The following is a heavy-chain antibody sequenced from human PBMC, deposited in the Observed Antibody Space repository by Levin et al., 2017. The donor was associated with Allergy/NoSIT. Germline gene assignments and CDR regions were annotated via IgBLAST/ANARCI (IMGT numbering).Heavy chain of an antibody. J-gene: IGHJ3*02. CDR1: GYTFTSYA. CDR2: INAGNGNT. V-gene: IGHV1-3*01. D-gene: IGHD4-17*01. Sequence: PGGSLRLSCKASGYTFTSYAMHWVRQAPGQRLEWMGWINAGNGNTKYSQKFQGRVTITRDTSASTAYMELSSLRSEDTAVYYCARDLCRTVKTAQCAFDIWGQGTMVTVSS. CDR3: ARDLCRTVKTAQCAFDI.